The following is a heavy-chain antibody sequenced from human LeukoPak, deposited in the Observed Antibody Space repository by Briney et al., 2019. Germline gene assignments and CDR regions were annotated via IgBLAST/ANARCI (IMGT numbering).Heavy chain of an antibody. CDR1: GGSFSGYY. J-gene: IGHJ5*02. CDR2: INHSGST. D-gene: IGHD1-14*01. Sequence: SETLSLTCAVYGGSFSGYYWSWIRQPPGKGLEWIGEINHSGSTNYNPSLKSRVTISVDTSKNQFSLKLSSVTAADTAVYYCASQPVAGPGDWFDPWGQGTLVTVSS. V-gene: IGHV4-34*01. CDR3: ASQPVAGPGDWFDP.